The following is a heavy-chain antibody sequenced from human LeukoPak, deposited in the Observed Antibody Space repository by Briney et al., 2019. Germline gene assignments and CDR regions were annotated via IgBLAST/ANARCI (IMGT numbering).Heavy chain of an antibody. CDR1: GFTFSSYA. CDR3: AKDAPDYYDSSGYYLSDWFDP. J-gene: IGHJ5*02. D-gene: IGHD3-22*01. CDR2: VSGSGGST. V-gene: IGHV3-23*01. Sequence: GGSLRLSCAASGFTFSSYAMSWVRQAPGKGLEWVSAVSGSGGSTYYADSVKGRFTISRDNSKNTLYLQMNSLRAEDTAVYYCAKDAPDYYDSSGYYLSDWFDPWGQGTLVTVSS.